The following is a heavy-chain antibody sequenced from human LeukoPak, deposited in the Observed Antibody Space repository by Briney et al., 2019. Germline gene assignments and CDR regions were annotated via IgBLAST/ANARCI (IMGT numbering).Heavy chain of an antibody. CDR2: IIPIFGTT. D-gene: IGHD6-6*01. Sequence: ASVKVSCKASRGTFSSYSISWVRQAPGQGLELMGDIIPIFGTTNYAQKFQGRVTFTTNESTNTAYMELTSLRSEDTAIYYCARGASLIEARPWNYYYYMDVWGKGTAVTVSS. V-gene: IGHV1-69*05. J-gene: IGHJ6*03. CDR3: ARGASLIEARPWNYYYYMDV. CDR1: RGTFSSYS.